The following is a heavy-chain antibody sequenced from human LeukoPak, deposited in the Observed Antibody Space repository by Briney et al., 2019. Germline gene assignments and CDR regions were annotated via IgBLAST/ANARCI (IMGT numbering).Heavy chain of an antibody. J-gene: IGHJ4*02. CDR3: AREGLSTVTSDY. CDR2: ISDDSTVI. V-gene: IGHV3-48*04. D-gene: IGHD4-17*01. Sequence: GGSLRLSCSASGFNFNNYNMNWARQAPGKGLEWVSYISDDSTVIYYADSVKGRFTISRDNVKNSVYLQMNSLRAEDTAVYYCAREGLSTVTSDYWGQGTLVTVSS. CDR1: GFNFNNYN.